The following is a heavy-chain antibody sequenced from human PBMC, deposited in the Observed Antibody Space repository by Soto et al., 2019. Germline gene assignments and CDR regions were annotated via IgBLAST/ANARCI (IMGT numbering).Heavy chain of an antibody. Sequence: SETLSLTCAVYGGSFSGYYWSWIRQPPGKGLEWIGEINHSGSTNYNPSLKSRVTISVDTSKNQFSLKLSSVTAADTAVYYCARGRPLGYCSSTSCYWGHGYDYWGQGTLVTVSS. V-gene: IGHV4-34*01. CDR3: ARGRPLGYCSSTSCYWGHGYDY. D-gene: IGHD2-2*01. CDR1: GGSFSGYY. CDR2: INHSGST. J-gene: IGHJ4*02.